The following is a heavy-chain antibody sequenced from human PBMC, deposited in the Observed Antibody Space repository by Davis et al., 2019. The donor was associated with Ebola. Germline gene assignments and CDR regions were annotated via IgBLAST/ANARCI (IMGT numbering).Heavy chain of an antibody. CDR3: AKDFRIQLWSSYYYYYGMDV. CDR1: GFTFSSYW. J-gene: IGHJ6*02. V-gene: IGHV3-7*03. D-gene: IGHD5-18*01. CDR2: IKQDGSEK. Sequence: PGGSLRLSCAASGFTFSSYWMSWVRQAPGKGLEWVANIKQDGSEKYYVDSVKGRFTISRDNAKNSLYLQMNSLRAEDTALYYCAKDFRIQLWSSYYYYYGMDVWGQGTTVTVSS.